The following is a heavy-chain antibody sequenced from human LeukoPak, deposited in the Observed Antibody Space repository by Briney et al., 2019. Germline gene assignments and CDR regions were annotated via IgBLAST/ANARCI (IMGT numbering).Heavy chain of an antibody. CDR3: AKGHRLCSSGNCNSQVDY. CDR1: GFSFVSYA. CDR2: ISGSGTET. V-gene: IGHV3-23*01. D-gene: IGHD2-15*01. J-gene: IGHJ4*01. Sequence: GGSLRLSCAASGFSFVSYAMSWVRQAPGKGLVWISTISGSGTETYYADSVKGRFTISRDNSKNTLYLQMNSLRAEDTATYYCAKGHRLCSSGNCNSQVDYWGHGTLVIVPS.